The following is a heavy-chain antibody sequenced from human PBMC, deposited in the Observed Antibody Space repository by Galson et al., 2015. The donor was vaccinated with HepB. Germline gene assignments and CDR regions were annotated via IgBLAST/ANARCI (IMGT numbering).Heavy chain of an antibody. Sequence: SVKVSCKASGYTFTSYGISWVRQAPGQGLEWMGWISAYNGNTNYAQKLQGRVTMTTDTSTSTAYMELRSLRSDDTAVYYCARNTLRYFDWLPPVWFDPWGQGTLVTVSS. J-gene: IGHJ5*02. D-gene: IGHD3-9*01. CDR1: GYTFTSYG. CDR3: ARNTLRYFDWLPPVWFDP. CDR2: ISAYNGNT. V-gene: IGHV1-18*01.